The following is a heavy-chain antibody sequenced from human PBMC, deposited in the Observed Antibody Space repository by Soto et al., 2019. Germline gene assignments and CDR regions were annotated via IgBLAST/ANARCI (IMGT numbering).Heavy chain of an antibody. CDR2: ISAYNGNT. J-gene: IGHJ4*02. CDR3: ARLDYYDSSGYYYDY. Sequence: ASVKVSCKASGYTFTSYGISWVRQAPGQGLEWMGWISAYNGNTNYAQKLQGRVTMTTDTSTSTAYMELRSLRSDDTAAYYCARLDYYDSSGYYYDYWGQGTLVTVSS. V-gene: IGHV1-18*04. D-gene: IGHD3-22*01. CDR1: GYTFTSYG.